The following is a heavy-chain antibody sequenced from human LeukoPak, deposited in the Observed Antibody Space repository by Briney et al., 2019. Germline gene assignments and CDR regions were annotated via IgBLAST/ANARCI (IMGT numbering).Heavy chain of an antibody. V-gene: IGHV4-34*01. Sequence: SETLSLTCAVYGGPFSGHYWSWIRQPPGKGLEWSGEINHSGSTNYNPSLKRRVTISVDTSKNQFSLKLSSVTAADTAVYYCARHRDGDLDYWGQGTLVTVSS. CDR2: INHSGST. J-gene: IGHJ4*02. CDR3: ARHRDGDLDY. CDR1: GGPFSGHY. D-gene: IGHD4-17*01.